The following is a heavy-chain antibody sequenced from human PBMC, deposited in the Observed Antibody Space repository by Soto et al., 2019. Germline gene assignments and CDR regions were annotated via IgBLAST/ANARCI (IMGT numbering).Heavy chain of an antibody. V-gene: IGHV4-30-2*01. CDR2: IYHSGST. D-gene: IGHD3-22*01. CDR1: GGSISSGGYS. Sequence: SETLSLTCAVSGGSISSGGYSWSWIRQPPGKGLEWIGYIYHSGSTYYNPSLKSRVTISVDRSKNQFSLKLSSVTAADTAVYYCARIDYYDSSGYRDNWFDTWGQGTLVTVSS. J-gene: IGHJ5*02. CDR3: ARIDYYDSSGYRDNWFDT.